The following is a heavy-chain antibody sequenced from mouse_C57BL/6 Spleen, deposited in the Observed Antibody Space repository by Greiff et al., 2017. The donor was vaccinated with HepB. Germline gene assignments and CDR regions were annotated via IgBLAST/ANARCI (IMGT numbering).Heavy chain of an antibody. J-gene: IGHJ3*01. CDR2: IYPSDSET. V-gene: IGHV1-61*01. D-gene: IGHD1-1*01. CDR1: GYTFTSYW. CDR3: ARDYYGPFAY. Sequence: QVHVKQPGAELVRPGSSVKLSCKASGYTFTSYWMDWVKQRPGQGLEWIGNIYPSDSETHYNQKFKDKATLTVDKSSSTAYMQLSSLTSEDSAVYYCARDYYGPFAYWGQGTLVTVSA.